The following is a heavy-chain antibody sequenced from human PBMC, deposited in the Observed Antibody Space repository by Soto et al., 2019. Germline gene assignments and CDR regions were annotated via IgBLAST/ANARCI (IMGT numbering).Heavy chain of an antibody. Sequence: ASVKVSCKASGYTFTSSYIQWVRQAPGQGLEWMGIINPRGGSASYAQTFQGRVTMTRDTSNSTAYMELRGLRSDDTAIYYCARVTLKAGNWFDPGGQGTLVTVSS. CDR3: ARVTLKAGNWFDP. CDR1: GYTFTSSY. CDR2: INPRGGSA. V-gene: IGHV1-46*01. J-gene: IGHJ5*02.